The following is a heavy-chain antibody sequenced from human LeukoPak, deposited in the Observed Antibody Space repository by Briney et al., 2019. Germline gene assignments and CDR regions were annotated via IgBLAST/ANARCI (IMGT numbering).Heavy chain of an antibody. CDR2: IYTSGTI. D-gene: IGHD3-10*01. CDR3: ASDSGTTGEVKFDP. J-gene: IGHJ5*02. CDR1: GGSISSYY. Sequence: SETLSLTCTVSGGSISSYYWSWIRQPAGTALEWIGRIYTSGTITYNPSLKSRDTMSVDTSKNQFSLKLSSVTAADTAVYYCASDSGTTGEVKFDPWGQGTLVTVSS. V-gene: IGHV4-4*07.